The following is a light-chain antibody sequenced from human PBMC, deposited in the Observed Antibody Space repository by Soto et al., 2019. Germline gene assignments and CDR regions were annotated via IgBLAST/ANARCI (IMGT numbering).Light chain of an antibody. CDR3: SSYTSSDTYV. CDR1: SSDVGGYNY. Sequence: QSALTQPASVSGSPGQSITISCTGTSSDVGGYNYVSWYQQHPGEAPKLMIYEVSNQPSGVSNRFSGSKSGNTAYLTISGLQAEDEADYYCSSYTSSDTYVFGTGTKLTVL. V-gene: IGLV2-14*01. J-gene: IGLJ1*01. CDR2: EVS.